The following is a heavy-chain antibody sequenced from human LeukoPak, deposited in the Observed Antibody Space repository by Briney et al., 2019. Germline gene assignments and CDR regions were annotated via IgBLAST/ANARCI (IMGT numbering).Heavy chain of an antibody. CDR1: GFTFSSYA. D-gene: IGHD3-9*01. CDR3: AKDPDFDWLLLDFDY. V-gene: IGHV3-23*01. Sequence: GGSLRLSCAASGFTFSSYAMTWVRQTPEKGLEGVSIISGRGDSSSYADSVKGRFTISRDNSKNTLYLQMNSLRAEDTAVYYCAKDPDFDWLLLDFDYWGQGTLVTVSS. CDR2: ISGRGDSS. J-gene: IGHJ4*02.